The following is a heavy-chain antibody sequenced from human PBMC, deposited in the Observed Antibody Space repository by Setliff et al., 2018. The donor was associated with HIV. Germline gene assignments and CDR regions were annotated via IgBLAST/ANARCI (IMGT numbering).Heavy chain of an antibody. D-gene: IGHD2-8*01. CDR1: GYTFTGYY. CDR2: IDSNNGNR. CDR3: VRLTADRTNYYYYMDV. J-gene: IGHJ6*03. Sequence: ASVKVSCKASGYTFTGYYMHWVRQAPGQGLEWMGWIDSNNGNRNFAQKFRGRVTMTTDISTNTAYMEVRSLSFDDTAVYYCVRLTADRTNYYYYMDVWGKGTTVTAP. V-gene: IGHV1-18*04.